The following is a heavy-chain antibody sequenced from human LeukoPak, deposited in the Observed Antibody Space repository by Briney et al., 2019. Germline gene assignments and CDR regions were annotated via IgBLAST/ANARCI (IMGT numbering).Heavy chain of an antibody. CDR1: GDSVSSNSGA. D-gene: IGHD6-13*01. J-gene: IGHJ6*02. V-gene: IGHV6-1*01. CDR3: ARQYSSGWSFYYGLDV. CDR2: TYYRSKWYN. Sequence: SQTLSLTCAISGDSVSSNSGAWNWIRQSPSRGLEWLGRTYYRSKWYNDYEQSLKSRIAINPDTSKNQFSLHLNSVTPEDTAVYYCARQYSSGWSFYYGLDVWGQGTTVTVSS.